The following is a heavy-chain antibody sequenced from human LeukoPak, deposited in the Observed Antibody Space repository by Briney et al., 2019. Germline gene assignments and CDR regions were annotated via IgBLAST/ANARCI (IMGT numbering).Heavy chain of an antibody. CDR2: IYHSGST. J-gene: IGHJ4*02. CDR1: GGFISSSNW. D-gene: IGHD3-10*01. Sequence: SGTLSLTCAVSGGFISSSNWWSWVRQPPGKGLEWIGEIYHSGSTNYNPSLKSRVTISVDKSKNQFSLKLSSVTAADTAVYYCARGGLVKYGEAIDIWGQGTLVTVSS. CDR3: ARGGLVKYGEAIDI. V-gene: IGHV4-4*02.